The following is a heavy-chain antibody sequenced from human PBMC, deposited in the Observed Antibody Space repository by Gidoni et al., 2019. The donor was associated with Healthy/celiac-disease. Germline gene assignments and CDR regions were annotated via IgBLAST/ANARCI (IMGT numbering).Heavy chain of an antibody. J-gene: IGHJ4*02. D-gene: IGHD6-6*01. CDR3: ARGSIAARACDY. CDR1: GGSFSGYY. CDR2: INHSGST. V-gene: IGHV4-34*01. Sequence: QVQLKQWGAGLLKPSETLSLPCAVYGGSFSGYYWSWIRQPPGKGLEWIGEINHSGSTNYNPSLKSRVTISVDTSKNQFSLKLSSVTAADTAVYYCARGSIAARACDYWGQGTLVTVSS.